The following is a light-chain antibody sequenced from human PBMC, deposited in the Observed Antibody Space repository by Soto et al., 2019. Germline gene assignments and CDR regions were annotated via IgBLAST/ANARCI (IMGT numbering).Light chain of an antibody. CDR1: QSVSSN. CDR3: QQYNNWPPLLT. J-gene: IGKJ4*01. CDR2: GAS. V-gene: IGKV3-15*01. Sequence: EIVMTQSPATLSVSPGETATLSCRASQSVSSNLAWYQQKPGQAPRLLIYGASTRATGIPARFSGSGSGTEFTLTISSLQSEDFAVYYCQQYNNWPPLLTFGGGTKVEIK.